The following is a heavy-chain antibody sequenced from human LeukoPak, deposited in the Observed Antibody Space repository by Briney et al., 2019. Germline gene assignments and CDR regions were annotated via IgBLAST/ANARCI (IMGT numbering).Heavy chain of an antibody. J-gene: IGHJ3*01. CDR1: GFTFSSYA. V-gene: IGHV3-23*01. CDR2: ISGSGGST. CDR3: TRDHYPGIARGGACNF. D-gene: IGHD2/OR15-2a*01. Sequence: GSLRLSCAASGFTFSSYAMSWVRQAPGKGLEWVSAISGSGGSTYYADSVKGRFTISRDNSKNATYLEMNSMRVEDTAIYYCTRDHYPGIARGGACNFWGQGTMVTVSS.